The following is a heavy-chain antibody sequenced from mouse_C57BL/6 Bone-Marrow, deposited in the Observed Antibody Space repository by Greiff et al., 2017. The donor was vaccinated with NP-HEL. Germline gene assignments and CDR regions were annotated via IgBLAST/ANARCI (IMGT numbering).Heavy chain of an antibody. CDR3: ATADSSGYEY. CDR1: GYTFTDYY. CDR2: INPNNGGT. J-gene: IGHJ2*01. D-gene: IGHD3-2*02. V-gene: IGHV1-26*01. Sequence: VQLQQSGPELVKPGASVKISCKASGYTFTDYYMTWVKQRPGKSLEWLGDINPNNGGTSYNQKFKGKATLTVDKSSSTAYMELRSLTSEDSAVYYCATADSSGYEYWGQGTTLTVSS.